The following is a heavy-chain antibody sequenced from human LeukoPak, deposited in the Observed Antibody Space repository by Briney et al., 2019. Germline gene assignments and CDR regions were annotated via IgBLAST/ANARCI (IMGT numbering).Heavy chain of an antibody. CDR1: GYDFTSVS. J-gene: IGHJ4*02. V-gene: IGHV1-18*01. CDR3: ARAGSCSGWYSDY. CDR2: ISPYNGNT. D-gene: IGHD6-19*01. Sequence: ASVKVSCKGSGYDFTSVSITWERRAPGQGLEWMGWISPYNGNTRYAQKFQGRVAMTTDTSTTTAYMELRGLRFNDTAVYYCARAGSCSGWYSDYWGQGTLVTVSS.